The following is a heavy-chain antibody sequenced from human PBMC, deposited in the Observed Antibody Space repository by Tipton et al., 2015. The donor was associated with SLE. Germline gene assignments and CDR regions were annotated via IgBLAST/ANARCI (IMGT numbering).Heavy chain of an antibody. J-gene: IGHJ3*02. Sequence: TLSLTCTVYGGSFSGYYWSWIRQPPGKGLEWIGEINLSGSTNYNPSIKSRVTISVHTSKIHFSLKLSSVTAADTAVYYCARGGIYCSSTSCYRDAFDIGGQGTMVTVSS. CDR2: INLSGST. D-gene: IGHD2-2*02. CDR3: ARGGIYCSSTSCYRDAFDI. CDR1: GGSFSGYY. V-gene: IGHV4-34*01.